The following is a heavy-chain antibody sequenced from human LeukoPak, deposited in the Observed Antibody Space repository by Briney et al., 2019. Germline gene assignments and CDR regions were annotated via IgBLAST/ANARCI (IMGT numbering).Heavy chain of an antibody. V-gene: IGHV4-39*07. J-gene: IGHJ5*02. D-gene: IGHD6-13*01. CDR3: ARDATGIAEFDP. Sequence: SETLSLTCSVTGGRMPSSGFYWGWIRQPPETGLEWIGSIYSGGTTYYSPSLKSRVTISVDTSKNQFSLKLSSVTAADTAVYYCARDATGIAEFDPWGQGTLVTVSS. CDR1: GGRMPSSGFY. CDR2: IYSGGTT.